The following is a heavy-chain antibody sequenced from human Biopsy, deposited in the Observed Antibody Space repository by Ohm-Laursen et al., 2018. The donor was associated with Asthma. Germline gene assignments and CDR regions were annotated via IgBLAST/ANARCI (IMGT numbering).Heavy chain of an antibody. J-gene: IGHJ3*02. CDR2: VSSDGHNK. D-gene: IGHD3-22*01. V-gene: IGHV3-30*03. CDR3: ARQSGQDYGDSSGFDI. Sequence: LRLSCAASGFVLSQRGMHRVRQGPGKGLEWVALVSSDGHNKYYEDSVKGRFTISRDNSRNRLYLQINRLTVEDSAVYFCARQSGQDYGDSSGFDIWGQGTKVAVSS. CDR1: GFVLSQRG.